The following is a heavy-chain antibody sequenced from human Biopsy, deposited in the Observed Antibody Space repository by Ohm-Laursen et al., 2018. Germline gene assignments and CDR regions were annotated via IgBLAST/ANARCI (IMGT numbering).Heavy chain of an antibody. V-gene: IGHV3-21*06. J-gene: IGHJ4*02. D-gene: IGHD6-13*01. Sequence: GSLRLSCAASGVTLSGYAMNWVRQAPGKGLEWVSSITGGGNYINYADSVRGRFTISRDNSKNSVYLVMSSLRAEDTAVYFCATAACAPPYFDLWGRGTVVTVSS. CDR1: GVTLSGYA. CDR3: ATAACAPPYFDL. CDR2: ITGGGNYI.